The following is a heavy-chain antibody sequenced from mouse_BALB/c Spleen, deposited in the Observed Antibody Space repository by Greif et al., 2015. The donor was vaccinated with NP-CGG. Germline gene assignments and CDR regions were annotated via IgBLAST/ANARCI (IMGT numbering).Heavy chain of an antibody. CDR2: ISSGGSYT. Sequence: EVHLVESGGGLVKPGGSLKLSCAASGFTFSSYTMSWVRQTPEKRLEWVATISSGGSYTYYPDSVKGRFTISRDNAKNTLYLQMSSLKSEDTAMYYCTRGGDRYAMDYWGQGTSVTVSS. J-gene: IGHJ4*01. V-gene: IGHV5-6-4*01. CDR1: GFTFSSYT. CDR3: TRGGDRYAMDY.